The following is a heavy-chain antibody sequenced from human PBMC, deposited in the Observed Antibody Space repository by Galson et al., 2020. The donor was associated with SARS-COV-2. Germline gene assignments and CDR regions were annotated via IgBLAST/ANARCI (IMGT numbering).Heavy chain of an antibody. V-gene: IGHV4-39*01. J-gene: IGHJ5*02. CDR3: ARLLDCSGGSCPHNWFDP. CDR2: IYYSGST. Sequence: SETLSLTCTVSGGSISSSSYYWGWIRQPPGKGLEWIGSIYYSGSTYYNPSLKSRVTISVDTSKNQFSLKLSSETAADTAVYYCARLLDCSGGSCPHNWFDPWGQGTLVTVSS. CDR1: GGSISSSSYY. D-gene: IGHD2-15*01.